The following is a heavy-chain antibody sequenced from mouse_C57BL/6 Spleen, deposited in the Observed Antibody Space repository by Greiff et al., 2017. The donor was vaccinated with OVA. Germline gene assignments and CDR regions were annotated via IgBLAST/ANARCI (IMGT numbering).Heavy chain of an antibody. Sequence: EVHLVESGGGLVKPGGSLKLSCAASGFTFSDYGMHWVRQAPEKGLEWVAYISSGSSTIYYADTVKGRFTISRDNAKNTLFLQMTSLRSEDTAMYYCARGRWLLQDYAMDYWGQGTSVTVSS. D-gene: IGHD2-3*01. J-gene: IGHJ4*01. V-gene: IGHV5-17*01. CDR2: ISSGSSTI. CDR1: GFTFSDYG. CDR3: ARGRWLLQDYAMDY.